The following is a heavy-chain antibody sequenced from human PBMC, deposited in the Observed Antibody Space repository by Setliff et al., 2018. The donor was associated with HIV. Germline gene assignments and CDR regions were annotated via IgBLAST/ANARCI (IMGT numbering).Heavy chain of an antibody. CDR1: GYTFTGYY. Sequence: GASVKVSCKASGYTFTGYYMHWVRQAPGQGLEWMGWINPNSGGTNYAQKFQGRVTVTRDTSISTAYMELSRLRSDDTAVYYCARDLRLRFSYAPGYWGQGTLVTVSS. D-gene: IGHD3-3*01. V-gene: IGHV1-2*02. J-gene: IGHJ4*02. CDR2: INPNSGGT. CDR3: ARDLRLRFSYAPGY.